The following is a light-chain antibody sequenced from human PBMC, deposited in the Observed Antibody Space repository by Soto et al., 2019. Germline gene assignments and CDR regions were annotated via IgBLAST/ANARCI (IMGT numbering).Light chain of an antibody. CDR3: CSYAGRFYV. V-gene: IGLV2-11*01. J-gene: IGLJ1*01. CDR1: SSDVGDYNY. CDR2: DVS. Sequence: QSALTQPRSMSGSPGQSVTISCTGTSSDVGDYNYVSWYQQHPGKAPKVMIYDVSKRPSGVPDRFSGSKSGNTASLTISGLQAEDEADYYCCSYAGRFYVFGTGTKLTVL.